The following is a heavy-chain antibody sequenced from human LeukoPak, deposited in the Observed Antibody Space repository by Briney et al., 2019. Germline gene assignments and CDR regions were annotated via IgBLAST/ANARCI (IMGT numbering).Heavy chain of an antibody. CDR1: GFTVSGNY. CDR3: ARGANFDWLFTESNFDY. J-gene: IGHJ4*02. CDR2: IYSGGST. Sequence: GGSLRLSCAASGFTVSGNYMSWVRQAPGKGLEWVSVIYSGGSTYYAGSVKGRFTISRDNSKNTLYLQMNSLRAEDTAVYYCARGANFDWLFTESNFDYWGQGTLVTVSS. V-gene: IGHV3-66*01. D-gene: IGHD3-9*01.